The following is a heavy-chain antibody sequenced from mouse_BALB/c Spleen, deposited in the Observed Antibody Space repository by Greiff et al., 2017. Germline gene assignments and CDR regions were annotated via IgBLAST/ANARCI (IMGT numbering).Heavy chain of an antibody. D-gene: IGHD2-1*01. CDR3: TRSSYGNYGDY. J-gene: IGHJ4*01. CDR2: IDPSDSYT. CDR1: GYTFTSYW. Sequence: QVQLQQPGAELVKPGASVKMSCKASGYTFTSYWMHWVKQRPGQGLEWIGVIDPSDSYTSYNQKFKGKATLTVDTSSSTAYMQLSSLTSEDSAVYYCTRSSYGNYGDYWGQGTSVTVSS. V-gene: IGHV1S127*01.